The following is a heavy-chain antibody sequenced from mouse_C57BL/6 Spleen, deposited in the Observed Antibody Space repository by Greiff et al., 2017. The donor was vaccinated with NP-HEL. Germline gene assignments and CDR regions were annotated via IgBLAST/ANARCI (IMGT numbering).Heavy chain of an antibody. Sequence: DVQLVESGGDLVKPGGSLKLSCAASGFTFSSYGMSWVRQTPDKRLEWVATISSGGSYTYYPDSVKGRFTISRDNAKNTLYLQMSSLKSEDTAMYYCARLGRGYFDVWGTGTTVTVSS. CDR3: ARLGRGYFDV. CDR2: ISSGGSYT. J-gene: IGHJ1*03. CDR1: GFTFSSYG. D-gene: IGHD4-1*01. V-gene: IGHV5-6*01.